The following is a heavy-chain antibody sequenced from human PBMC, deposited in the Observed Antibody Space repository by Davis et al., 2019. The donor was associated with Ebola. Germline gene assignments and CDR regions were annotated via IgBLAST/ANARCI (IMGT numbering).Heavy chain of an antibody. CDR3: ARELGYREDY. Sequence: ESLKISCAASGFTVSSKYMRWVRQAPGKGLEWVSVIYSGGRTYYADSVKGRFTISREHSKNTLYLQMNSLRAEDTAVYYCARELGYREDYWGQGTQVTVSS. CDR2: IYSGGRT. J-gene: IGHJ4*02. CDR1: GFTVSSKY. V-gene: IGHV3-66*01. D-gene: IGHD5-24*01.